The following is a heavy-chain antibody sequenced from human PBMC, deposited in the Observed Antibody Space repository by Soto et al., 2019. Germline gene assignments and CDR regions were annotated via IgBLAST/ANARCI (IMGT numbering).Heavy chain of an antibody. V-gene: IGHV3-23*01. Sequence: EVQLLESGGHLVQPGGSLRLSCAASGFTFSNFAMSWVCQAPGKGLEWVSGISASGGSTNYADSVRGRFTISRDNSENTLFLEMNSLRGEDTAVYYCAKALVVVAPASKFDDWSQGTLVTVSS. D-gene: IGHD2-15*01. J-gene: IGHJ4*02. CDR3: AKALVVVAPASKFDD. CDR1: GFTFSNFA. CDR2: ISASGGST.